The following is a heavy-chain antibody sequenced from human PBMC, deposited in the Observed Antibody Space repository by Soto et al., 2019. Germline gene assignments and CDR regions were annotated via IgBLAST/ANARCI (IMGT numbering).Heavy chain of an antibody. D-gene: IGHD6-13*01. Sequence: QVQLQESGPGLVKPSGTLSLTCAVSGGSISSSNWWSWVRQPPGKGLEWIGEIYHSGSTNYNPSHKSRGTISVYKSKNQFSLKLSSVTAADTAVYYCARVWQQLGSRVYFDYWGQGTLVTVSS. CDR1: GGSISSSNW. CDR3: ARVWQQLGSRVYFDY. V-gene: IGHV4-4*02. CDR2: IYHSGST. J-gene: IGHJ4*02.